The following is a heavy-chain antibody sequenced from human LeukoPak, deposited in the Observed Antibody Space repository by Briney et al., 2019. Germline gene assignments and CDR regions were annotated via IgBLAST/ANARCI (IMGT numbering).Heavy chain of an antibody. D-gene: IGHD3-16*02. CDR2: IYYSGST. V-gene: IGHV4-59*08. Sequence: SETLSLTCTVSGGSISSYYWSWIRQPPGKGLEWIGYIYYSGSTNYNPSLKSRVTISVDTSKNQFSLKLSSVTAADTAVYYCARHGYDYAWGSYRGYFDYWGQGTLVTVSS. CDR3: ARHGYDYAWGSYRGYFDY. CDR1: GGSISSYY. J-gene: IGHJ4*02.